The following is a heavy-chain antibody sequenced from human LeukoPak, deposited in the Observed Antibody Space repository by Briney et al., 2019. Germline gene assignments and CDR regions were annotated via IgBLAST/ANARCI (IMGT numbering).Heavy chain of an antibody. CDR2: MNPNSGNT. CDR3: ARGGRKRVPAATTTDYYYYMDV. D-gene: IGHD2-2*01. J-gene: IGHJ6*03. CDR1: GYTFTSYD. V-gene: IGHV1-8*01. Sequence: ASVKVSCKASGYTFTSYDINWVRQATGQGLEWMGWMNPNSGNTGYAQKFQGRVTMTRNTSIGTAYMELSSLRSEDTAVYYCARGGRKRVPAATTTDYYYYMDVWGKGTTVTVSS.